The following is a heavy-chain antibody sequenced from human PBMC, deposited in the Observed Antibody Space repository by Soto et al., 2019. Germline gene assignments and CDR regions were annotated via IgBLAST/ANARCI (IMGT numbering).Heavy chain of an antibody. CDR3: ARDRSQYSGYDLYVFGDY. Sequence: GGSLRLSCAASGFTFSSYSMNWVRQAPGKGLEWVSYISSSSSTIYYADSVKGRFTISRDNAKNSLYLQMNSLRAEDTAVYYCARDRSQYSGYDLYVFGDYWGQGTLVTVSS. V-gene: IGHV3-48*01. J-gene: IGHJ4*02. D-gene: IGHD5-12*01. CDR2: ISSSSSTI. CDR1: GFTFSSYS.